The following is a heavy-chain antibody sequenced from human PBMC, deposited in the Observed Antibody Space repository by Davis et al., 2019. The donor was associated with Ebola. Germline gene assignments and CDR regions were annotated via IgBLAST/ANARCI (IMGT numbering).Heavy chain of an antibody. CDR1: GFTFSNYA. CDR2: TVRAGDYS. Sequence: GESLKISCAASGFTFSNYAMSWVRQAPGKGLECVSYTVRAGDYSEYTEPVKGRFTVSRDNSKNTLYLQMNGLRAEDTAVYYCAKGDTGSSTYDFWGQGTLVTVSS. CDR3: AKGDTGSSTYDF. V-gene: IGHV3-23*03. J-gene: IGHJ4*02. D-gene: IGHD6-6*01.